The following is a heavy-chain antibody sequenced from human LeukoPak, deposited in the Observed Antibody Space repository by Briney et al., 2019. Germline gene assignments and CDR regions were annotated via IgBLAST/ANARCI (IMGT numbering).Heavy chain of an antibody. CDR1: GLTFSSYG. CDR3: AKGVRSGYDRLDY. D-gene: IGHD5-12*01. J-gene: IGHJ4*02. V-gene: IGHV3-30*18. Sequence: GGSLRLSCAASGLTFSSYGIHWVRQAPGKGLEWVAVISYDGLNKNYADSVKGRFTISRDNSKNTLYLQMNSLRVEDTAVYYCAKGVRSGYDRLDYWGQGTLVTVSS. CDR2: ISYDGLNK.